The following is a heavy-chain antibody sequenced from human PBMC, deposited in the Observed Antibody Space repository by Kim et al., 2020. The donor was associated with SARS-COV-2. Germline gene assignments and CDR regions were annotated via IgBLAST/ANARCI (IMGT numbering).Heavy chain of an antibody. CDR1: GFTFSSYS. Sequence: EGSLRLSCAASGFTFSSYSMNWVRQAPGKGLEWVSSISSSSSYIYYADSVKGRFTISRDNAKNSLYLQMNSLRAEDTAVYYCAREAGYCSGGSCDNDFDYWGQGTLVTVSS. CDR3: AREAGYCSGGSCDNDFDY. CDR2: ISSSSSYI. V-gene: IGHV3-21*01. D-gene: IGHD2-15*01. J-gene: IGHJ4*02.